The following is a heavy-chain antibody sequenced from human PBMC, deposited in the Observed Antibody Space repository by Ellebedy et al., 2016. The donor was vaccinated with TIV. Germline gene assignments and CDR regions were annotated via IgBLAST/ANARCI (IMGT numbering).Heavy chain of an antibody. V-gene: IGHV3-11*06. CDR3: ARDIDPRRLTAAFYFDY. CDR2: ISSSSHYT. Sequence: PGGSLRLSCAASGFTFSNAWVSWVRQAPGKGLEWVSHISSSSHYTNYADSVKARFTISRDNAKNSLYLQMNSLRDGDTAVYYCARDIDPRRLTAAFYFDYWGRGTLVTVSS. J-gene: IGHJ4*02. CDR1: GFTFSNAW. D-gene: IGHD2-2*01.